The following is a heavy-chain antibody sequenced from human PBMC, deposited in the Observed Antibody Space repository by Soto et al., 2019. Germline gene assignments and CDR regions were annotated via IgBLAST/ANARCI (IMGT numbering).Heavy chain of an antibody. D-gene: IGHD5-12*01. CDR2: IHAGNGYT. V-gene: IGHV1-3*01. J-gene: IGHJ3*02. CDR3: ARVQYSGDDLRLAFEI. CDR1: GYTFTSYS. Sequence: QVQLVQSGAQVKRPGASVTVSCRASGYTFTSYSLHWVRQAPGRRLEWMGWIHAGNGYTKYSQSFQGRVTITRDTAATTVNMDLSSLRSEDTAVYYCARVQYSGDDLRLAFEIWGQGTMVTVSS.